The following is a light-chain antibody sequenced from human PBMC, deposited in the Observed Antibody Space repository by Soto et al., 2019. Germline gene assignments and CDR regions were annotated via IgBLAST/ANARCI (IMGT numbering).Light chain of an antibody. Sequence: QSALTQPRSVSGYPGQSVTISCTGTSSDVGGYNYVSWYQEQPGKAPKLLSYDVSKRPSGVPDRFSGSKSGKTASLTISGLQAEDEAYYYCCSYAGSYSDVFGTGTKLTVL. CDR3: CSYAGSYSDV. CDR2: DVS. V-gene: IGLV2-11*01. CDR1: SSDVGGYNY. J-gene: IGLJ1*01.